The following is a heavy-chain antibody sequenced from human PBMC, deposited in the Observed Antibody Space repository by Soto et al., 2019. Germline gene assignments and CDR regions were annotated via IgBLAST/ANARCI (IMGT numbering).Heavy chain of an antibody. Sequence: GGSLRLSCAASGFTCSSYWMHWVRQAPGKGLEWVSYISSSSSTIYYADSVKGRFTISRDNAKNSLYLQMNSLRAEDTAVYYCARHPERIAQIGWFDPWGQGTLVTVSS. J-gene: IGHJ5*02. D-gene: IGHD6-13*01. CDR2: ISSSSSTI. V-gene: IGHV3-48*01. CDR3: ARHPERIAQIGWFDP. CDR1: GFTCSSYW.